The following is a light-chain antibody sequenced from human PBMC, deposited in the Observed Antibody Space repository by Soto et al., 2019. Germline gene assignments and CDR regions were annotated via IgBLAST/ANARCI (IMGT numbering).Light chain of an antibody. Sequence: QSVLTQPRSVSGSPGQSVTISCTGTSSDVGGYNYVSWYQQHPGKAPKLMIYDVSKRPSRVPDRFSGSKSGNTASLTISGLQAEDEADYYCCSYAGSYKGYVFGTGTKLTVL. CDR3: CSYAGSYKGYV. V-gene: IGLV2-11*01. J-gene: IGLJ1*01. CDR2: DVS. CDR1: SSDVGGYNY.